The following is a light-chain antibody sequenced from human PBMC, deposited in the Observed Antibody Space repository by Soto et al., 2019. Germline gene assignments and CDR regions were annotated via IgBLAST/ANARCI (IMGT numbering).Light chain of an antibody. CDR1: QDIKNY. Sequence: DIRMTQSPSSLSASVGDRVTITCRAGQDIKNYLVWFQQKPGKAPKRLIYGATTLQSGVPSRFTGSGSGTEFTLTISSLQAEDFATYYCLQHNSYPRTXGQ. CDR3: LQHNSYPRT. J-gene: IGKJ5*01. CDR2: GAT. V-gene: IGKV1-17*01.